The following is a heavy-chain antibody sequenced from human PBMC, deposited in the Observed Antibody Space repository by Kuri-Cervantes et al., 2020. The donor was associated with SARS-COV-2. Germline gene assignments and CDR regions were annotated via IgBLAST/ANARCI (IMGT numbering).Heavy chain of an antibody. CDR1: GGSFSGYY. J-gene: IGHJ5*02. Sequence: SETLSLTCAVYGGSFSGYYWSWIRQPPGKGLEGIGEINHSGSTNYNPTLKSRVTISVDKSKNQFSLKLSSVTAADTAVDYWALAAVYYDSSGYYYWFDPWGQGTLVTVSS. CDR2: INHSGST. D-gene: IGHD3-22*01. V-gene: IGHV4-34*01. CDR3: ALAAVYYDSSGYYYWFDP.